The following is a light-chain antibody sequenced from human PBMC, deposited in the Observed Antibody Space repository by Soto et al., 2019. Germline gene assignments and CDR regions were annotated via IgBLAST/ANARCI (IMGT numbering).Light chain of an antibody. J-gene: IGLJ2*01. Sequence: QSVLTQPPSASGTPGQRVSISCSGSGSSIGTNTVNWYRQLPGTAPKLLIYANNQRPSGVPDRFSGSKSGTSASLDISGLQSEDEAEYYCAAWDGSLNNVLFGGGTKVTVL. V-gene: IGLV1-44*01. CDR1: GSSIGTNT. CDR2: ANN. CDR3: AAWDGSLNNVL.